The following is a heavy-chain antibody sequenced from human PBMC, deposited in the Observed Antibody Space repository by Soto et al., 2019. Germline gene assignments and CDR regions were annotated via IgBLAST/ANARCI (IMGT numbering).Heavy chain of an antibody. D-gene: IGHD3-10*01. CDR3: ASGLLWFGELWY. CDR2: ISYDGSNK. V-gene: IGHV3-30-3*01. CDR1: GFTFSSYA. J-gene: IGHJ4*02. Sequence: QVQLVESGGGVVQPGRSLRLSCAASGFTFSSYAMHWVRQAPGKGLEWVAVISYDGSNKYYADSVKGRFTISRDNSKNTLYLQMNSLRAEDTAVYYCASGLLWFGELWYWGQGTLVTVSS.